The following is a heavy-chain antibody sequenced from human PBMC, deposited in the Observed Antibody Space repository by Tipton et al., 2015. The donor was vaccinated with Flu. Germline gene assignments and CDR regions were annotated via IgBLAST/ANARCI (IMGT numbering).Heavy chain of an antibody. CDR1: GGSISSSSYY. D-gene: IGHD6-6*01. CDR2: IYYSGST. V-gene: IGHV4-39*07. Sequence: TLSLTCTVSGGSISSSSYYWGWIRQPPGKGLEWIGSIYYSGSTYYNPSLKSRVTISVDTSKNQFSLKLSSVIAADTAVYYCASVAARGAGYWGQGTLVTVSS. J-gene: IGHJ4*02. CDR3: ASVAARGAGY.